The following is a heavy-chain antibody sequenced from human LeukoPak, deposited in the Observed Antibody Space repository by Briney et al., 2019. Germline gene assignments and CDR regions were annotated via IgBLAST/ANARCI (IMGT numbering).Heavy chain of an antibody. D-gene: IGHD2-2*01. V-gene: IGHV3-74*01. CDR3: ASTPTLYCSSTSCSPIGAFDI. CDR2: INSDGSST. Sequence: GGSLRLSCAASGFTFSSYWMHWVRQAPGKGLVWVSRINSDGSSTSYADSVKGRFTISRDNAKNTLYLQMNSLRAEDTAVHYCASTPTLYCSSTSCSPIGAFDIWGQGTMVTVSS. CDR1: GFTFSSYW. J-gene: IGHJ3*02.